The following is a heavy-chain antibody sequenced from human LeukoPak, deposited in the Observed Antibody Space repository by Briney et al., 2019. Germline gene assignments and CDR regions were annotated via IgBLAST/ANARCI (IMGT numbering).Heavy chain of an antibody. CDR3: ARVVTYVYWYFDL. CDR2: IYSGGST. D-gene: IGHD5-18*01. J-gene: IGHJ2*01. CDR1: GFTFSDYY. Sequence: GGSLRLSCAASGFTFSDYYMSWVRQAPGKGLEWVSVIYSGGSTYYADSVKGRFTISRDNSKNTLYLQMNSLRAEDTAVYYCARVVTYVYWYFDLWGRGTLVTVSS. V-gene: IGHV3-53*01.